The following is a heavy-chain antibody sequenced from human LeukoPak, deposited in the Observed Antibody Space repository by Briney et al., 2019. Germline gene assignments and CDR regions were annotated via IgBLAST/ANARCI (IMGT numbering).Heavy chain of an antibody. CDR2: IYYSGST. J-gene: IGHJ4*02. Sequence: SETLSLTCTVSGGSISSYYWSWIRQPPGKGLEWIGYIYYSGSTNYNPSLKSRVTISVDTSKNQFSLKLSSVTAADTAVYYCARASGRYPYYFDYWGQGTLVTVSS. D-gene: IGHD1-26*01. CDR3: ARASGRYPYYFDY. V-gene: IGHV4-59*01. CDR1: GGSISSYY.